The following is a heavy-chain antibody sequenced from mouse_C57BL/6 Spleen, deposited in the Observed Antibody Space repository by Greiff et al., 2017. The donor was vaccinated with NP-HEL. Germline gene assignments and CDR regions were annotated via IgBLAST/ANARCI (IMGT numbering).Heavy chain of an antibody. CDR3: ARGKTALDY. D-gene: IGHD3-2*01. CDR2: IYPSDSET. Sequence: VQLQQPGAELVRPGSSVKLSCKASGYTFPSYWMDWVKQRPGQGLEWIGNIYPSDSETPYNQKFKDKATLTVDKSSSTAYMQLSSLTSEDSAVYYCARGKTALDYWGQGTTLTVSS. J-gene: IGHJ2*01. CDR1: GYTFPSYW. V-gene: IGHV1-61*01.